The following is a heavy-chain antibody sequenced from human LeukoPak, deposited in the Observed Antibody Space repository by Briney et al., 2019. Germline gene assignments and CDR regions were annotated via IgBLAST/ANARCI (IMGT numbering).Heavy chain of an antibody. CDR1: GFTFSSYW. J-gene: IGHJ4*02. V-gene: IGHV3-7*01. CDR3: ASENPPHNSSRWYTLLWY. CDR2: IKQDGSEK. Sequence: GGSLRLSCAASGFTFSSYWMSWVRQAPGKGLEWVANIKQDGSEKYYVDSVKGRFTISRDNAKNSLYLQMNSLRAEDTAVYYCASENPPHNSSRWYTLLWYWGQGTLVTVSS. D-gene: IGHD6-13*01.